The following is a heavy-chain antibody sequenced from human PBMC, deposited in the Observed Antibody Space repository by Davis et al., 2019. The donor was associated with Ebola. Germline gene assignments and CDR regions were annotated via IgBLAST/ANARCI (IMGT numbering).Heavy chain of an antibody. Sequence: PGGSLRLSCVISGFTFSDSWMNWVRQAPGKGLEWVANISPDGNWKSHVDSVKGRFTIFRDNAKKSLYLQMNSLRVEDTGVYYCGSPWIPATSAGPAWGPGTTVTVS. V-gene: IGHV3-7*01. CDR3: GSPWIPATSAGPA. D-gene: IGHD2-2*01. CDR2: ISPDGNWK. CDR1: GFTFSDSW. J-gene: IGHJ6*02.